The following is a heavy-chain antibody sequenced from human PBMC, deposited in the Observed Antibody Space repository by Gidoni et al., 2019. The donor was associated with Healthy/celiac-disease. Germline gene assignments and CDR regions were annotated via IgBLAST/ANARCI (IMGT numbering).Heavy chain of an antibody. V-gene: IGHV4-34*01. Sequence: QVQLQQWGAGLLKPSETLSLTCAVYGGSFSGYYWSWIRQPPGKGLEWIGEINHSGSTNYNPSLKSRVTISVDTSKNQFSLKLSSVTAADTAVYYCARALGVLRPYYYYGMDVWGQGTTVTVSS. CDR3: ARALGVLRPYYYYGMDV. J-gene: IGHJ6*02. D-gene: IGHD3-3*01. CDR2: INHSGST. CDR1: GGSFSGYY.